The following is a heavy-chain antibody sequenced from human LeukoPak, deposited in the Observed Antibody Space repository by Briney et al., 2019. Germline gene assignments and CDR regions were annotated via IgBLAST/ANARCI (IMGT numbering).Heavy chain of an antibody. Sequence: GGSLRLSCAASGFTFDDYGMSWVRQAPGKGLEWVSGINWNGGSTGYADSVKGRFTISRDNAKNSLYLQMNSLRAEDTAVYYCARGGGGLWYRTPHYYFDYWGQGTLVTVSS. CDR3: ARGGGGLWYRTPHYYFDY. V-gene: IGHV3-20*04. CDR1: GFTFDDYG. J-gene: IGHJ4*02. D-gene: IGHD4/OR15-4a*01. CDR2: INWNGGST.